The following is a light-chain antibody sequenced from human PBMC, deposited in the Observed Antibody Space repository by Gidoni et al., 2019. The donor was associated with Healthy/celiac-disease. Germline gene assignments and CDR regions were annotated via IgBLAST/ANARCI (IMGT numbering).Light chain of an antibody. Sequence: DIQMTQSPSTLSASVGDRVTITCPASQSISSWLAWYQQKPGKAPKLLIYKASSLESGVPSRFSGSGSGTEFTLTISSLQPDDFATYYCQQYNSYLWTFXXXTKVEIK. CDR2: KAS. CDR3: QQYNSYLWT. CDR1: QSISSW. J-gene: IGKJ1*01. V-gene: IGKV1-5*03.